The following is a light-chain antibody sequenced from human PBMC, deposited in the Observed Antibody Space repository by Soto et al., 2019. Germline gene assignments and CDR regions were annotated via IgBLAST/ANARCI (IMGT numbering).Light chain of an antibody. J-gene: IGLJ2*01. CDR3: AAWDDSLSGPV. CDR1: SSNIGSNY. CDR2: SSD. V-gene: IGLV1-47*01. Sequence: QSALTQPPSASGTPGQRVTISCSGSSSNIGSNYVHWYHQLPGTAPKLLIYSSDQRPSGVPDRFSGSKSGTSASLAISGLRFEDEADYYCAAWDDSLSGPVFGGGTKLTVL.